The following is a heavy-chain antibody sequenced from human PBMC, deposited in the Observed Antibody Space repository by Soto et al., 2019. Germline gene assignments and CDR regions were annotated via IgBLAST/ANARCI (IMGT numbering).Heavy chain of an antibody. D-gene: IGHD3-3*02. CDR2: INHSGST. CDR1: GGSFSGYY. Sequence: QVQLQQSGAGLLKPSETLSLTCAVYGGSFSGYYWSWIRQPPGKGLEWIGEINHSGSTNYNPSLNSRVTISVDPSKNQFSLKLSSVTAADTAVYYCAREGHNREALDWFDPWGQGTLVNVSS. CDR3: AREGHNREALDWFDP. V-gene: IGHV4-34*01. J-gene: IGHJ5*02.